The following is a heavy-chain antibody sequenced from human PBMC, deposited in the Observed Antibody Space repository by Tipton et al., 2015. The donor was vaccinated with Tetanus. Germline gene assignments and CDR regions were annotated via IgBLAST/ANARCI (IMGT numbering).Heavy chain of an antibody. Sequence: TLSLTCTVSGGSLRGGDHYWSWIRQPPGKGLEWLAYISSSGSTHSNYSLKSRITISRDTSKNQFSLKLASVTTADTAVYFCARTPDYYYGMDVWGQGTTVTVSS. CDR3: ARTPDYYYGMDV. J-gene: IGHJ6*02. CDR1: GGSLRGGDHY. CDR2: ISSSGST. V-gene: IGHV4-61*08.